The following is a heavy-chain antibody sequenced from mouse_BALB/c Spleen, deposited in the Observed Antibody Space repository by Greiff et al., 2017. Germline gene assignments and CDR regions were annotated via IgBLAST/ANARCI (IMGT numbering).Heavy chain of an antibody. D-gene: IGHD5-2*01. CDR3: ARGGNIEMDY. CDR2: ISTYYGNT. Sequence: QVHVKQSGPELVRPGVSVKISCKGSGYTFTDYAMHWVKQSHAKSLEWIGVISTYYGNTNYNQKFKGKATMTVDKSSSTAYMELARLTSEDSAIYYCARGGNIEMDYWGQRTSVTVSS. J-gene: IGHJ4*01. CDR1: GYTFTDYA. V-gene: IGHV1-67*01.